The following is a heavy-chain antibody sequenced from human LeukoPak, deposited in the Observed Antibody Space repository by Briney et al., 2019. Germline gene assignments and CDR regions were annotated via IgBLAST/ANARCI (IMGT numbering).Heavy chain of an antibody. CDR1: GFTFSSYW. Sequence: GGPLRLSCAASGFTFSSYWMHWVRQAPGKGLVWVSGINSDGSSTSYADSVKGRFTISRDNAKNTLYLQMNSLRAEDTAVYYCARDAEWLALDYWGQGTLVTVSS. D-gene: IGHD6-19*01. V-gene: IGHV3-74*01. J-gene: IGHJ4*02. CDR2: INSDGSST. CDR3: ARDAEWLALDY.